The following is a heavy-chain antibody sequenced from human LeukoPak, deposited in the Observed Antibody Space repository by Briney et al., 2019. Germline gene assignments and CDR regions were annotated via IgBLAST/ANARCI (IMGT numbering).Heavy chain of an antibody. D-gene: IGHD2-2*01. V-gene: IGHV4-39*07. Sequence: SETLSLTCTVSGGSISSSSYYWGWIRQPPGKGLEWIGSIYYSGSTYYNPSLKSRVTISVDTSKNQFSLKLSSVTAADTAVYYCARSRVVVVPAAGWFDPWGQGTLVTVSS. CDR1: GGSISSSSYY. J-gene: IGHJ5*02. CDR2: IYYSGST. CDR3: ARSRVVVVPAAGWFDP.